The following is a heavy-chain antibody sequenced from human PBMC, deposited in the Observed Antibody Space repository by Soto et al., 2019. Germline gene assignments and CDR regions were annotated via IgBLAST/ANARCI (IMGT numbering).Heavy chain of an antibody. V-gene: IGHV3-23*01. Sequence: EVELLESGGGLVQPGGSLRLSCAASRFDFSSYAMNWVRQAPGKGLEWVSVISGSAGSTYHADSVRGRFTISRDNSKNTLYLQMNSLRGDDTAIYYCVRGASSWGGHHFDYWGQGTLVTVSS. CDR1: RFDFSSYA. CDR2: ISGSAGST. CDR3: VRGASSWGGHHFDY. D-gene: IGHD6-13*01. J-gene: IGHJ4*02.